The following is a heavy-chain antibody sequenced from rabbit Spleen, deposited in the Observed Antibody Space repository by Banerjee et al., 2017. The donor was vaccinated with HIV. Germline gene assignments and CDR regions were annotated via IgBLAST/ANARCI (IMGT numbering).Heavy chain of an antibody. D-gene: IGHD7-1*01. CDR2: IGTGIGDT. J-gene: IGHJ4*01. Sequence: QQLVESGGGLVKPGASLTLTCTASGFSFNSGYDMCWVRQAPGKGLEWIACIGTGIGDTYYANWAKGRFTISKTSSTTVTLQVTSLTAADTATYFCARETWGSTGNYGLWGPGTLVTVS. CDR1: GFSFNSGYD. V-gene: IGHV1S40*01. CDR3: ARETWGSTGNYGL.